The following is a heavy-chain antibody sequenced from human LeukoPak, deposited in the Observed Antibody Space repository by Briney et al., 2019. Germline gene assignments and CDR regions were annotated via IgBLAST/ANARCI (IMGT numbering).Heavy chain of an antibody. CDR2: INHSRST. D-gene: IGHD5-18*01. CDR1: GGSFSGYY. V-gene: IGHV4-34*01. J-gene: IGHJ5*02. Sequence: PSETLSLTRAVYGGSFSGYYWSWIRQPPGKGLEWIGEINHSRSTNYNPSLKSRVTVSLDTSKNPFSLKLRSVTAADTAVYYCARRGYSYGYVGSNWFDPWGQGTLVTVSS. CDR3: ARRGYSYGYVGSNWFDP.